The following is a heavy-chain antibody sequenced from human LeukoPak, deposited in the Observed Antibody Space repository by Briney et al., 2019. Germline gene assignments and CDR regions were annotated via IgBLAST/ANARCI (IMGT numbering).Heavy chain of an antibody. D-gene: IGHD3-22*01. CDR1: GGSISSSSYY. CDR2: IYYSGST. J-gene: IGHJ5*02. Sequence: SETLSLTCTVSGGSISSSSYYWGWIRQPPGKGLEWIGSIYYSGSTYYNPSLKSRVTISVDTSKNQFSLKLSSVTAADTAVYYCARDPGDYDSSGYAHNWFDPWGQGTLVTVSS. V-gene: IGHV4-39*07. CDR3: ARDPGDYDSSGYAHNWFDP.